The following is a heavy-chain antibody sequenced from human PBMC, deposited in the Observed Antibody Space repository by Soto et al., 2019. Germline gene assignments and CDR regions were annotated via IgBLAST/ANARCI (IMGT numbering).Heavy chain of an antibody. Sequence: ASVKVSCKASGYTFTGYYMHWVRQAPGQGLEWMGWINPNSGNTGYAQKFQGRVTMTRNTSISTAYMELSSLRSEDTAVYYCARADLRFLEWSYGRGYWGQGTLVTVSS. CDR2: INPNSGNT. J-gene: IGHJ4*02. CDR1: GYTFTGYY. D-gene: IGHD3-3*01. CDR3: ARADLRFLEWSYGRGY. V-gene: IGHV1-8*02.